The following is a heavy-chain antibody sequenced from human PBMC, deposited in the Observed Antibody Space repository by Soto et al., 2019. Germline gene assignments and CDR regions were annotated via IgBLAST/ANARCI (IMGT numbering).Heavy chain of an antibody. D-gene: IGHD2-2*01. J-gene: IGHJ6*02. CDR3: ARDKVLVPAASYYYYGMDV. Sequence: QVQLVQSGAEVKKPGASVKVSCKASGYTFTSYDINWVRQATGQGLEWMGWMNPNSGNTGYAQKFQGRVTMTRNTSISTAYMELSSLRSEDTAVYYCARDKVLVPAASYYYYGMDVWGQGTTVTVSS. CDR2: MNPNSGNT. CDR1: GYTFTSYD. V-gene: IGHV1-8*01.